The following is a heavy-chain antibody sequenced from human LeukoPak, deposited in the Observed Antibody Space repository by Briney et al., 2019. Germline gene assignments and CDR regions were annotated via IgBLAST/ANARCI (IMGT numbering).Heavy chain of an antibody. Sequence: GSSVKVSCKASGGTFSSYAISGVRQAPGQGREGMGGIIPIFGTANYAQKFQGRVTITADKSTSTAYMELSSLRSEDTAVYYCARVARGYCSGGSCYSGWFAPWGQGTLVTVSS. CDR2: IIPIFGTA. D-gene: IGHD2-15*01. V-gene: IGHV1-69*06. CDR3: ARVARGYCSGGSCYSGWFAP. J-gene: IGHJ5*02. CDR1: GGTFSSYA.